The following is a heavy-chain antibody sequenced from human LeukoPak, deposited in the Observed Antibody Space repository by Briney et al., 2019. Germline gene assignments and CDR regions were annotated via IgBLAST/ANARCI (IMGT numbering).Heavy chain of an antibody. Sequence: SETLSLTCTVSGGSISSSSYYWGWIRQPPGKGLEWIGSIYYSGSTYYNPSLKSRVTISVDTSKNQFSLKLSSVTAADTAVYYCARHRISSSWGDYYYYYMDVWGKGTTVTVSS. CDR2: IYYSGST. V-gene: IGHV4-39*01. CDR1: GGSISSSSYY. J-gene: IGHJ6*03. CDR3: ARHRISSSWGDYYYYYMDV. D-gene: IGHD6-13*01.